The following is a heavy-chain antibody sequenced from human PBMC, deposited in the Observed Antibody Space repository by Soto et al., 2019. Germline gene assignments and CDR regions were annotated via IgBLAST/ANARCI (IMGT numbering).Heavy chain of an antibody. Sequence: PSETLSLTCTVSGGSISSSSYYWGWIRQPPGKGLEWIGSIYYSGSTYYNPSLKSRVTISVDTSKNQFSLKLSSVTAADTAVYYCARLGGDTEMVTGYYYYYGMDVWGQRTTVTSP. D-gene: IGHD5-18*01. CDR1: GGSISSSSYY. V-gene: IGHV4-39*01. CDR3: ARLGGDTEMVTGYYYYYGMDV. CDR2: IYYSGST. J-gene: IGHJ6*02.